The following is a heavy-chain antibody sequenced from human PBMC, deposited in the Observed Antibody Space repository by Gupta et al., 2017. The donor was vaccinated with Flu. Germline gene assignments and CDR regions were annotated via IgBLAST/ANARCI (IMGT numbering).Heavy chain of an antibody. D-gene: IGHD4-17*01. CDR1: GGSISSSSYY. CDR2: IYYSGST. CDR3: ARNTLATVTNQNDYYYYGMDV. Sequence: QLQLQESGPGLVKPSETLSLTCTVSGGSISSSSYYWGWIRQPPGKGLEWIGSIYYSGSTYYNPSLKSRVTISVDTSKNQFSLKLSSVTAADTAVYYCARNTLATVTNQNDYYYYGMDVWGQGTTVTVSS. V-gene: IGHV4-39*01. J-gene: IGHJ6*02.